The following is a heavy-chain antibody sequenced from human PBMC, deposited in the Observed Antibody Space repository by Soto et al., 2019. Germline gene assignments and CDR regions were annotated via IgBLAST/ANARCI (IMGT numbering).Heavy chain of an antibody. CDR1: GFTFSNAC. V-gene: IGHV3-15*01. CDR2: IKSKTDGGTT. D-gene: IGHD2-21*02. Sequence: XGCLRRSFAASGFTFSNACMSWVRQAPGKGLEWVGRIKSKTDGGTTDYAAPVKGRFTISRDDSKNTLYLQMNSLKTEDTAVYYCTTARVVTEGVDAFDRWGQGTMVTVSS. CDR3: TTARVVTEGVDAFDR. J-gene: IGHJ3*02.